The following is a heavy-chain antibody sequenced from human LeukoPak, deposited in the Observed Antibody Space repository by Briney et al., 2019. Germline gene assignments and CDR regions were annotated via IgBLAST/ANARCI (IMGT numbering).Heavy chain of an antibody. CDR3: ARAGSGGSCYGAFDI. D-gene: IGHD2-15*01. CDR1: GFTFSSYA. Sequence: GGSLRLSCAASGFTFSSYAMSWVRQAPGKGLEWVSAISGSGGSTYYADSVKGRFTTSRANSKNTLYLQMNSLRAEDTAVYYCARAGSGGSCYGAFDIWGQGTMVNVSS. CDR2: ISGSGGST. J-gene: IGHJ3*02. V-gene: IGHV3-23*01.